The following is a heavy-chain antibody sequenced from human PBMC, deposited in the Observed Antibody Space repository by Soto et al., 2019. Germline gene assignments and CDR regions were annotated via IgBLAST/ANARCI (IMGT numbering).Heavy chain of an antibody. J-gene: IGHJ2*01. Sequence: QLQESGPGLVKPSQTLSLTCTVSGASINNNDYYWSWIRQTPGKGLEWIGYVYYSGTTDYIPSLKSRLPMSIDKSQNQFTLKLNSVTAADTATYYCARMSYFYDKWYFDLWGRGTLVTVSS. CDR1: GASINNNDYY. V-gene: IGHV4-30-4*01. CDR3: ARMSYFYDKWYFDL. D-gene: IGHD3-22*01. CDR2: VYYSGTT.